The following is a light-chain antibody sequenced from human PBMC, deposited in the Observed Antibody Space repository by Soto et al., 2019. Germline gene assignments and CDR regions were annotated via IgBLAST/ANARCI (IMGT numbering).Light chain of an antibody. CDR2: DAS. V-gene: IGKV3-11*01. CDR1: QSISFY. J-gene: IGKJ5*01. CDR3: QQRSNWPT. Sequence: EIVLTQSSATLSLSPGERATPSCRASQSISFYLTWYQHKPGQAPRLLIYDASNRATGIPARFSGSGYGTDFTLTISSLEPEDFAVYYCQQRSNWPTFGQGTRLEIK.